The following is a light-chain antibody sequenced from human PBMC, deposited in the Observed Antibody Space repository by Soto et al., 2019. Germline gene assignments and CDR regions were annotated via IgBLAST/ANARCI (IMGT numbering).Light chain of an antibody. J-gene: IGKJ4*01. Sequence: DIVMTQSPESLAVSLGERATINCKSSQSVFYSSNTKNYLTWYQQKPGQPPKLLIYWASTRESGVPDRFSGSGSETDFTLTISSLQAEEVAVYYCQQYYSLPLTFGGGTKVEIK. CDR2: WAS. V-gene: IGKV4-1*01. CDR1: QSVFYSSNTKNY. CDR3: QQYYSLPLT.